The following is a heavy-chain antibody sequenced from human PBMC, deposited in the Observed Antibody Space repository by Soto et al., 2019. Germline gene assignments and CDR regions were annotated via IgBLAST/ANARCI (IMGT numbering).Heavy chain of an antibody. CDR3: ARTVCSSTSCPHPGSWFDP. CDR2: IHPNSGAT. J-gene: IGHJ5*02. V-gene: IGHV1-2*02. D-gene: IGHD2-2*01. Sequence: ASVKVSCKASGYTFTTYYIHWVRRAPGQGLEWMGWIHPNSGATRFAQKFQGRVTMTRDTSTSTVYMELSSLRSEDTAVYYCARTVCSSTSCPHPGSWFDPWGQGTLVTVSS. CDR1: GYTFTTYY.